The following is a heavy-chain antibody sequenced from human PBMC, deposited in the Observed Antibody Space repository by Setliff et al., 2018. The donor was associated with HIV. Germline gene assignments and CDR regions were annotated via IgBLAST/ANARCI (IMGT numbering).Heavy chain of an antibody. Sequence: SETLSLTCTVSGGSISSSSYYWGWIRQPPGKGLEWIGSIYYSGSTYYNPSLKSRVTISVDTSKNQFSLKLSSVTAADTAVYYCARGYPVSYYYYMDVWGKGTTVTAP. CDR3: ARGYPVSYYYYMDV. J-gene: IGHJ6*03. D-gene: IGHD3-16*02. V-gene: IGHV4-39*07. CDR1: GGSISSSSYY. CDR2: IYYSGST.